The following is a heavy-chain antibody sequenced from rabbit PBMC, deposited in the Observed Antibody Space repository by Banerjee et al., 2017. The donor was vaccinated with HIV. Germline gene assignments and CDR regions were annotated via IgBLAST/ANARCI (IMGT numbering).Heavy chain of an antibody. CDR2: IYTSSGST. Sequence: QSLEESGGGLVKPGASLTLTCTASGIDFSSYWMCWVRQAPGKGLEWIACIYTSSGSTWYASWAKGRFTISKTSSTTVTLQMTSLTAADTATYFCARRYADNGYAFSLWGPGTLVTVS. CDR1: GIDFSSYW. CDR3: ARRYADNGYAFSL. V-gene: IGHV1S40*01. D-gene: IGHD8-1*01. J-gene: IGHJ4*01.